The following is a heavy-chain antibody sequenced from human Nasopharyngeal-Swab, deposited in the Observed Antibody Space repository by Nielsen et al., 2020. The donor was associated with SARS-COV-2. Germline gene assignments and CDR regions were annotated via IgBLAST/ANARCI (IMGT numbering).Heavy chain of an antibody. CDR1: GFTFSSYA. CDR2: ISGSGGST. Sequence: GESLKISCAASGFTFSSYAMSWVRQAPGKGLEWVSSISGSGGSTYYADSVKGRLTISRDNSKNTLYLQMHSLRAEDTAVYYCAKDSSGYYHYFDYWGQGTLVTVSS. D-gene: IGHD3-22*01. V-gene: IGHV3-23*01. J-gene: IGHJ4*02. CDR3: AKDSSGYYHYFDY.